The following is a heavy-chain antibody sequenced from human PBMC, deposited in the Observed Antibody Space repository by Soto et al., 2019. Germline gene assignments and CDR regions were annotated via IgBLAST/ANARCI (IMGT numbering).Heavy chain of an antibody. CDR1: GYSFTSYW. V-gene: IGHV5-51*01. CDR2: IYPGDSDT. CDR3: ARHRAIQLWPDAFDI. D-gene: IGHD5-18*01. Sequence: EVQLVQSGAEVKKPGESLKISCQGSGYSFTSYWIAWVRQMPGKGLEWMGIIYPGDSDTRYSPSFQGQVTISADKSVSTAYLQWSSLKASDTAMYYCARHRAIQLWPDAFDIWGQGTMVTVTS. J-gene: IGHJ3*02.